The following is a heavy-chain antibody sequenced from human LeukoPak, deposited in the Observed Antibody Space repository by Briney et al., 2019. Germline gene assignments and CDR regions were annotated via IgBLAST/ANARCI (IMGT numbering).Heavy chain of an antibody. Sequence: GGSLRLSCAASGFTFSSYAMSWVRQAPGKGLEWVSAISGSGGSTYYADSVKGRFTISRDNSKNTLYLQMNSLRAEDTAVYYCAKDNRDGYNYEGYYYGMDVWGQGTTVTVSS. CDR2: ISGSGGST. D-gene: IGHD5-24*01. V-gene: IGHV3-23*01. CDR3: AKDNRDGYNYEGYYYGMDV. CDR1: GFTFSSYA. J-gene: IGHJ6*02.